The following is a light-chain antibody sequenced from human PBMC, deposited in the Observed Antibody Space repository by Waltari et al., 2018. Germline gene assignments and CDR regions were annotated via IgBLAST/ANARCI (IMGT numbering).Light chain of an antibody. J-gene: IGKJ2*03. Sequence: VILTQSPATLSFSPGERAALSCRASQSVGSSVDWYHQKPGQAPRLLIRSASSRATGIPDRFSGSGSGTEFTLTISSLEPEDVGIYHCFQHSSGLSFGQGTEVEI. V-gene: IGKV3-11*01. CDR1: QSVGSS. CDR3: FQHSSGLS. CDR2: SAS.